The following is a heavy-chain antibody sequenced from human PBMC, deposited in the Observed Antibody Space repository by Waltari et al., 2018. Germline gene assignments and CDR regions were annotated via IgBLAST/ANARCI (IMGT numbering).Heavy chain of an antibody. V-gene: IGHV3-66*02. CDR2: IYSGGRT. D-gene: IGHD3-3*01. CDR3: AREDFWSGYYDY. Sequence: EVQLVESGGGLVQPGGSLRLSCAASGFTVSSNYMSWVRQAPGKGLEWGSVIYSGGRTYYADSVKGRFTISRDNSKNTLYLQMNSLRAEDTAVYYCAREDFWSGYYDYWGQGTLVTVSS. CDR1: GFTVSSNY. J-gene: IGHJ4*02.